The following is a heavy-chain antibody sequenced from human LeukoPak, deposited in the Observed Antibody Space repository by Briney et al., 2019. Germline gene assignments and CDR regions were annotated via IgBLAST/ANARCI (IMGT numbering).Heavy chain of an antibody. J-gene: IGHJ4*02. V-gene: IGHV4-59*01. CDR3: ARGSLLPRYFDY. Sequence: SETLSLTCTVSGGSISSYYWSWIRQTPGKGLEWIGYIYYSGSTNYNPSLKSRVTISVDTSKNQFSLKLSSVTAADTAVYYCARGSLLPRYFDYWGQGTLVTVSS. D-gene: IGHD6-13*01. CDR1: GGSISSYY. CDR2: IYYSGST.